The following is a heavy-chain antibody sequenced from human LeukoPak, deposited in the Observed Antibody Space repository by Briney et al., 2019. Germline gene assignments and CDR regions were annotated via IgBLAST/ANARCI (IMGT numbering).Heavy chain of an antibody. Sequence: GGSLRLSCAASGFSFSSYSMNWVRQAPGKGLEWVSSISSSSSYIYYADSVKGRFTISRDNVKNSLYLQMNSLRAEDTAVYYCARDPVPAAITYYYYGMDVWGQGTTVTVSS. D-gene: IGHD2-2*02. CDR2: ISSSSSYI. V-gene: IGHV3-21*01. J-gene: IGHJ6*02. CDR3: ARDPVPAAITYYYYGMDV. CDR1: GFSFSSYS.